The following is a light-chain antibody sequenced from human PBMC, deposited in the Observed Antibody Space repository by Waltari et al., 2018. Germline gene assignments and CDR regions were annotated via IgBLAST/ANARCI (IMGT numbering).Light chain of an antibody. CDR2: AAS. Sequence: IQMTQSPSSLSASVGDRVPITCQASQSISSYLNWYQQKPGKAPKLLIYAASNLQSGVPSRFSGSGSGTDFTLTISSLQPEDFATYYCQQSYSTLFTFGPGTKVDIK. CDR3: QQSYSTLFT. CDR1: QSISSY. J-gene: IGKJ3*01. V-gene: IGKV1-39*01.